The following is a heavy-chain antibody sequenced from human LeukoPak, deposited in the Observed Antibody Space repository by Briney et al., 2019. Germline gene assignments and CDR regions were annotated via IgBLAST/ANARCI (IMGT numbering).Heavy chain of an antibody. J-gene: IGHJ4*02. Sequence: GGSLRLSCAASGFTFSSSIMKCVRQAPGKGLEWVSSISSSSSYIYYADSVKGRFTISRDNAKNSLYLQMNSLKAEDTAVYYCARDPHRSSTSCYGGYYFDYWGQGTLVTVSS. CDR1: GFTFSSSI. CDR3: ARDPHRSSTSCYGGYYFDY. CDR2: ISSSSSYI. V-gene: IGHV3-21*01. D-gene: IGHD2-2*01.